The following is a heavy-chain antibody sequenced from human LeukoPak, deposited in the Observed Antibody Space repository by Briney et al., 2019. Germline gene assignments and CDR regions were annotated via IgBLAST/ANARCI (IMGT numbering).Heavy chain of an antibody. V-gene: IGHV4-31*03. CDR2: IYYSGST. J-gene: IGHJ4*02. CDR1: GGSISSGGYY. Sequence: SETLSLTCTVSGGSISSGGYYWSWIRQHPGKGLEWIGYIYYSGSTYYNPSLKSRVTISVDTSKNQLSLKLSSVTAADTAVYYCATTKNTDYGGNPGNLDYWGQGTLVTVSS. CDR3: ATTKNTDYGGNPGNLDY. D-gene: IGHD4-23*01.